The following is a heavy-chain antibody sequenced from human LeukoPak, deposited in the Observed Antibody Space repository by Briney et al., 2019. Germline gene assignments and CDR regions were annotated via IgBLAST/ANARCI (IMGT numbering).Heavy chain of an antibody. V-gene: IGHV3-21*01. J-gene: IGHJ4*02. D-gene: IGHD3-22*01. CDR1: GFTFSSYS. CDR3: AQDSSGYYPYFDH. Sequence: GGSLRLSCAASGFTFSSYSMNWVRQAPGKGLEWVSSISSSSSYIYYADSVKGRFTISRDNAKNSLYLQMNSLRAEDTAVYYCAQDSSGYYPYFDHWGQGTLVTVSS. CDR2: ISSSSSYI.